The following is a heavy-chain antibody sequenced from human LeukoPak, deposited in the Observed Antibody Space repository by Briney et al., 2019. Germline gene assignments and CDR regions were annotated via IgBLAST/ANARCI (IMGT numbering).Heavy chain of an antibody. CDR2: INPNSGGT. J-gene: IGHJ4*02. V-gene: IGHV1-2*02. D-gene: IGHD1-26*01. Sequence: ASVKVSCKASGYTFTGYYMHCVRQAPGQGLEWMGWINPNSGGTNYAQKFQGRCTMTRDTSISPAYMELSRLRSDDTAVYYCASQWELLSYFDYWGQGTLVTVSS. CDR1: GYTFTGYY. CDR3: ASQWELLSYFDY.